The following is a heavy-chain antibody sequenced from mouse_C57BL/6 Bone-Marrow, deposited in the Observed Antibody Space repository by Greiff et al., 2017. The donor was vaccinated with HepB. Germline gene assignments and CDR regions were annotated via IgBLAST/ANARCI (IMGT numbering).Heavy chain of an antibody. J-gene: IGHJ2*01. CDR3: ARRIRYYYGGGY. D-gene: IGHD1-1*01. Sequence: EVQLQQSGPVLVKPGASVKMSCKASGYTFTDYYMNWVKQSHGKSLEWIGVINPYNGGTSYNQKFKGKATLTVDKSSSTAYMELNSLTSEDSAVYYCARRIRYYYGGGYWGQGTTLTVSS. V-gene: IGHV1-19*01. CDR2: INPYNGGT. CDR1: GYTFTDYY.